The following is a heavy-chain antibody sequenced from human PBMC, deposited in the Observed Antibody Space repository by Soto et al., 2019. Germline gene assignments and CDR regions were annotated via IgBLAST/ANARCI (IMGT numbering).Heavy chain of an antibody. Sequence: SETLSLTCAVYGGSFSGYYWSWIRQPPGKGLEWIGEINHSGSTNYNPSLKSRVTISVDTSKNQFSLKLSSVTAADTAVYYCARGLARRHQLLWEKALPTAWKYYMDVWGKGTTVTVSS. CDR3: ARGLARRHQLLWEKALPTAWKYYMDV. CDR2: INHSGST. D-gene: IGHD2-2*01. V-gene: IGHV4-34*01. CDR1: GGSFSGYY. J-gene: IGHJ6*03.